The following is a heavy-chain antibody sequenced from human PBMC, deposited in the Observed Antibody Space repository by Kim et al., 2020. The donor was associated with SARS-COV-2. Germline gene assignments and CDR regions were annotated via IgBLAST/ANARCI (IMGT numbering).Heavy chain of an antibody. D-gene: IGHD3-22*01. V-gene: IGHV3-21*01. CDR1: GFTFSSYS. CDR3: ARDGLFHYYDSSGLSNFDY. CDR2: ISSSSSYI. J-gene: IGHJ4*02. Sequence: GGSLRLSCAASGFTFSSYSMNWVRQAPGKGLEWVSSISSSSSYIYYADSVKGRFTISRDNAKNSLYLQMNSLRAEDTAVYYCARDGLFHYYDSSGLSNFDYWGQGTLVTVSS.